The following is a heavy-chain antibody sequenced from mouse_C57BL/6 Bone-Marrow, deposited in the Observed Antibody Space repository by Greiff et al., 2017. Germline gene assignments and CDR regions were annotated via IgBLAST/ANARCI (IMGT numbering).Heavy chain of an antibody. J-gene: IGHJ2*01. Sequence: VQVVESGAELARPGASVKLSCKASGYTFTSSGISWVKQRTGQGLEWIGEIYPRSGNNYYNEKLKGKATLTADKSSSQAYMELLSLSSEDSAVYFCVNFDCYYVENYFDYWGQGTTLTVSS. CDR1: GYTFTSSG. V-gene: IGHV1-81*01. D-gene: IGHD2-3*01. CDR3: VNFDCYYVENYFDY. CDR2: IYPRSGNN.